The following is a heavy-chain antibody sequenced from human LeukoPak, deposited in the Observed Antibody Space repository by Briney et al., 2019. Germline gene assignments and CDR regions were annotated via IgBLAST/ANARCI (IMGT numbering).Heavy chain of an antibody. V-gene: IGHV1-2*02. CDR3: ARSGFSTGFYLDF. J-gene: IGHJ4*02. Sequence: GASVKVSCKASGYTFTGQFIHWLRQAPGQGLEWMGWIDPPSGAPHYAPKFQARVTMTRDTSIATAYLEVHRLKSDDTAVYYCARSGFSTGFYLDFWGQGTLISVSS. CDR2: IDPPSGAP. CDR1: GYTFTGQF. D-gene: IGHD6-19*01.